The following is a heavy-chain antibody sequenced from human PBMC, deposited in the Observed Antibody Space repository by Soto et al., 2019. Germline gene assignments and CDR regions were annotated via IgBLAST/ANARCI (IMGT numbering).Heavy chain of an antibody. CDR3: AKRQSFDFWSGYLPFFDY. Sequence: VGSLRLSCSASAINFRSYAMSWVRQAPGKGLEWVSAVGGSGSDTYYADSVKGRFTISRDDSKNTLYLHMSSLRVEDTAIYYCAKRQSFDFWSGYLPFFDYWGQGTPVTV. J-gene: IGHJ4*02. V-gene: IGHV3-23*01. D-gene: IGHD3-3*01. CDR2: VGGSGSDT. CDR1: AINFRSYA.